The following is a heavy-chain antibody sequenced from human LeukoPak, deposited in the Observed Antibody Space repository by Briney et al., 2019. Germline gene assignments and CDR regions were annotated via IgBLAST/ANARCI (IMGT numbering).Heavy chain of an antibody. V-gene: IGHV3-23*01. CDR1: GFTFSSFA. D-gene: IGHD3-16*02. CDR3: AKDAIGQYRPYYFDC. Sequence: GGSLRLSCAASGFTFSSFAMSWVRQAPGKGLEWVSSISGSGESTYYADYVKGRFIVSRDNSKNTLNLQLNSLRAEDTAVYYCAKDAIGQYRPYYFDCWGQGALVTVSS. J-gene: IGHJ4*02. CDR2: ISGSGEST.